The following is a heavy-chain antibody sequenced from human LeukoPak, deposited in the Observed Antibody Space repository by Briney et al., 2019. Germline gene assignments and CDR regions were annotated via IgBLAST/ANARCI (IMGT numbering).Heavy chain of an antibody. D-gene: IGHD6-13*01. CDR2: LSRSGDST. V-gene: IGHV3-23*01. CDR3: ANIVKAAPGLLDY. J-gene: IGHJ4*02. CDR1: GFAFSTCA. Sequence: PGGSLRLSCAASGFAFSTCAMSWVRQAPGKGLEWVSALSRSGDSTYYADSVKGRVTISRDNSKNTLYLQMNSLRADDTAVYYCANIVKAAPGLLDYWGQGTPVTVS.